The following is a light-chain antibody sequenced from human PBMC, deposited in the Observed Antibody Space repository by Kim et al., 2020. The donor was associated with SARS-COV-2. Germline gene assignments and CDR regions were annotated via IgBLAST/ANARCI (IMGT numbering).Light chain of an antibody. CDR2: VAS. CDR3: QQYNNYPLT. CDR1: QDIGNH. Sequence: DIQMTQSPSSLSASVGDRVTITCRASQDIGNHLAWFQQKPGKAPKSLISVASSLQSGVPSKFSGGGSGTDFTLTINSLQPEDFATYYCQQYNNYPLTFGGGTKLEI. J-gene: IGKJ4*01. V-gene: IGKV1-16*02.